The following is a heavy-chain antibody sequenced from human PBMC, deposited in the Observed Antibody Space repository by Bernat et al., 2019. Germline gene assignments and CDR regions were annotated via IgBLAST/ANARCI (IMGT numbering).Heavy chain of an antibody. V-gene: IGHV3-30-3*01. CDR1: GFTFSSYA. CDR3: ARGSHRPTWIQDYYYGMDV. CDR2: ISYDGSNK. Sequence: QVQLVESGGGVVQPGRSLRLSCAASGFTFSSYAMHWVRQAPGKGLEWVAVISYDGSNKYYADSVKGRFTSARDNSKNTMYLQMNSLRAEDTAVYYCARGSHRPTWIQDYYYGMDVWGQGTTVTVSS. J-gene: IGHJ6*02. D-gene: IGHD5-18*01.